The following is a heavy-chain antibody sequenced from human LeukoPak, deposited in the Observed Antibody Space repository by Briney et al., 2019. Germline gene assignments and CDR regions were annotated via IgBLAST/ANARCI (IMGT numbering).Heavy chain of an antibody. CDR1: GCTVSSDY. V-gene: IGHV3-53*05. CDR2: IYSGGST. Sequence: GGSLRLSCAASGCTVSSDYMSWVRQAPGKGLEWFSVIYSGGSTYYADSVKGRFTISRDKSKNPVYLQMNSLRFEDTAMYYCERNWFDPWGQGTLVTVSS. J-gene: IGHJ5*02. CDR3: ERNWFDP.